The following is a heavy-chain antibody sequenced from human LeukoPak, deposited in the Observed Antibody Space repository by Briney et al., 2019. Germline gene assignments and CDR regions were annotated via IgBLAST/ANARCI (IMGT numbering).Heavy chain of an antibody. CDR1: GFTFSSYG. J-gene: IGHJ4*02. CDR2: ISYDGSNK. Sequence: QPGGSLRLSCAASGFTFSSYGMHWVRQAPGKGLEWVAVISYDGSNKCYADSVKGRFTISRDNSKNTLYLQMNSLRAEDTAVYYCAKRAGTGTTRYFDYWGQGTLVTVSS. V-gene: IGHV3-30*18. D-gene: IGHD1-7*01. CDR3: AKRAGTGTTRYFDY.